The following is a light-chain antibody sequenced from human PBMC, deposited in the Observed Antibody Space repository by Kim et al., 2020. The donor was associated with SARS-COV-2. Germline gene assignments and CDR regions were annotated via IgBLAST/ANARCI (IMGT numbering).Light chain of an antibody. CDR1: HDISNY. CDR3: QQYDDLPFT. CDR2: GAS. Sequence: ASVGDRVTITCRASHDISNYLNWYQQKPEKAPKLLISGASNFEAGVPSRFGGSGSGRDFTFTISSLQPDDIATYYCQQYDDLPFTFGPGTKVDIK. J-gene: IGKJ3*01. V-gene: IGKV1-33*01.